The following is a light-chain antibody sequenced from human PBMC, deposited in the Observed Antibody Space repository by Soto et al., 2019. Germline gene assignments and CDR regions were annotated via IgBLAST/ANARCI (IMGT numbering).Light chain of an antibody. J-gene: IGLJ7*01. CDR1: NIGNKN. V-gene: IGLV3-9*01. CDR3: QVWDSSTVV. CDR2: SDN. Sequence: SYELTQPLSVSVALGQTTRITCGGDNIGNKNVHWYQQRPGQAPVLVIYSDNNRPAGIPERFSGSTSGNTATLTINRAQVGDEADYYCQVWDSSTVVFGGGTQLTVL.